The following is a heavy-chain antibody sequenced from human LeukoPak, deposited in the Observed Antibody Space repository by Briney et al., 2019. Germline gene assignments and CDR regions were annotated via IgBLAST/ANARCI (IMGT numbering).Heavy chain of an antibody. V-gene: IGHV3-30*02. D-gene: IGHD4-11*01. Sequence: GGSLRLSCAASGFTFSSYEMNWVRQAPGKGLEWVAFIHYDGSNIYYADSVKGRFTISRDNSKNTLYLQMNSLRAEDTAVYYCAKDAYGNADYWGQGTLVTVSS. CDR3: AKDAYGNADY. J-gene: IGHJ4*02. CDR1: GFTFSSYE. CDR2: IHYDGSNI.